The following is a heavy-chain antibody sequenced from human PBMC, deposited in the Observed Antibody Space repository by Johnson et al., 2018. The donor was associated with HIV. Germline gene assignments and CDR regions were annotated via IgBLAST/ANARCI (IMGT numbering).Heavy chain of an antibody. V-gene: IGHV3-30*18. D-gene: IGHD6-19*01. CDR3: AKEQKWLVVNDAFDF. CDR2: ISYDGSNK. J-gene: IGHJ3*01. CDR1: GFTFNTYG. Sequence: VQLVESGGGVVQPGRSLRLSCAASGFTFNTYGMHWVRQAPGKGLEWVAVISYDGSNKYYADSVKGRFTISRDNSKNALYLRMNSLRAEDTAAYYCAKEQKWLVVNDAFDFWGQGTMVTVSS.